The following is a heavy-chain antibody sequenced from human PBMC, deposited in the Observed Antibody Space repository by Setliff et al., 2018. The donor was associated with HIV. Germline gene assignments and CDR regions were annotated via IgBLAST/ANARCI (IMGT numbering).Heavy chain of an antibody. D-gene: IGHD3-9*01. V-gene: IGHV4-59*02. CDR1: GDSVSGYY. CDR3: ARGNPDFDILTGYWSHYFDY. Sequence: SETLSLTCTVSGDSVSGYYWTWIRQPPGKGLEWIGDIYYTGSTNFSPSLKSRVTISLDTSKNQFSLKLSSVSAADTAMYYCARGNPDFDILTGYWSHYFDYWGQGRLVTAPQ. CDR2: IYYTGST. J-gene: IGHJ4*02.